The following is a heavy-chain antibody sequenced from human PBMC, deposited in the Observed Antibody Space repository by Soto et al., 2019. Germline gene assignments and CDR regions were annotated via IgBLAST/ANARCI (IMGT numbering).Heavy chain of an antibody. CDR2: VANDGSNT. CDR1: GFSFRAYG. Sequence: QFQLVESGGGVVQPGRSLTLTCGASGFSFRAYGMHWVRQAPGKGLEWVAVVANDGSNTDYGDSVKGRFTISRDNSQNILYLHMGGLRADDTAVYYCVKEAGPWRHFDHWGQGTVVTVSS. J-gene: IGHJ4*02. CDR3: VKEAGPWRHFDH. V-gene: IGHV3-30*18.